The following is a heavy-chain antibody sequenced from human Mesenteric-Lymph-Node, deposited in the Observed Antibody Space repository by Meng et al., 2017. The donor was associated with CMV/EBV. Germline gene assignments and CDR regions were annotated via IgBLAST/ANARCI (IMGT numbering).Heavy chain of an antibody. D-gene: IGHD3-9*01. CDR1: GDSISSYF. CDR2: IYYSGST. Sequence: SETLSLTCTMSGDSISSYFCSWIRQPPGKGLEWIGYIYYSGSTNHNSSLKSRVNISVDTSKNQFSLKLSSVTAADTAVYYCARDLDILTGNQTPWGQGTLVTVSS. CDR3: ARDLDILTGNQTP. J-gene: IGHJ5*02. V-gene: IGHV4-59*12.